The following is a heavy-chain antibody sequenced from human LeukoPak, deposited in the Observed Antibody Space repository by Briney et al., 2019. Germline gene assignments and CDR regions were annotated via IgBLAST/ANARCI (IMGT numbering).Heavy chain of an antibody. V-gene: IGHV3-23*01. CDR1: GFTFSSYA. J-gene: IGHJ4*02. Sequence: GGSLRLSCAASGFTFSSYAMSWVRQPPGKGLNWVSSNSGSGGNTFYADSVKGRFTISRDNSKNTLYLQMNSLRAEDTAVYYCARRQGCSSTSCPPDYWGQGTLVTVSP. D-gene: IGHD2-2*01. CDR2: NSGSGGNT. CDR3: ARRQGCSSTSCPPDY.